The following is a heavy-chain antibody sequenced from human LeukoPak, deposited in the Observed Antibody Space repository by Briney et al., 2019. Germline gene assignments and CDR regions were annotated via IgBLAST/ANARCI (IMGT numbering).Heavy chain of an antibody. J-gene: IGHJ4*02. CDR1: GGSISSYY. Sequence: SETLSLTCTVSGGSISSYYWSWIRQPPGKGLEWIGYIYYSGSTNYNPSLESRVTISVDTSKNQFSLKLSSVTAADTAVYYCARVVAGNIIDYWGQGTLVTVSS. CDR3: ARVVAGNIIDY. D-gene: IGHD6-19*01. V-gene: IGHV4-59*01. CDR2: IYYSGST.